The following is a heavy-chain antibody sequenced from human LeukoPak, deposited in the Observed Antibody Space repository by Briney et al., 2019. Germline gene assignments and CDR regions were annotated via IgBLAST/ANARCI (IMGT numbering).Heavy chain of an antibody. CDR2: IYYGGST. D-gene: IGHD2-15*01. CDR3: ARALGYCSGGSCTRGYNWFDP. J-gene: IGHJ5*02. V-gene: IGHV4-39*01. CDR1: GGSISSSDYY. Sequence: SETLSLTCTVSGGSISSSDYYWGWIRQPPGKGLEWVGSIYYGGSTYYNPSLKSRVTISVDTSMNQFSLKLSFVTTADTAVYYCARALGYCSGGSCTRGYNWFDPWGQGTLVTVPS.